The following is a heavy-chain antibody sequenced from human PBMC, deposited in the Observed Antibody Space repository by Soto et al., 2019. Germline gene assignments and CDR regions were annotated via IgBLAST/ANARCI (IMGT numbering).Heavy chain of an antibody. V-gene: IGHV1-69*02. D-gene: IGHD2-15*01. J-gene: IGHJ5*02. CDR1: GGTFSSYT. Sequence: SVKVSCKASGGTFSSYTISWVRQAPGQGLEWMGRIIPILGIANYAQKFQGRVTITADKSTSTAYMELSSLRSEDTAVYYCARGYCSGGSCYYANWFDPWGQGTLVTVSS. CDR2: IIPILGIA. CDR3: ARGYCSGGSCYYANWFDP.